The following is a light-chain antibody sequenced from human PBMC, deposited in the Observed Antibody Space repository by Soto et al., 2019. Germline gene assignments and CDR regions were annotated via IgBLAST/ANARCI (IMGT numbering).Light chain of an antibody. CDR2: DVS. Sequence: HSALTQPRSVSGSPGQSVTISCTGTSSDVGGYNYVSWYQQHPGKAPKLVIYDVSERPSGVPDRFSGSKSGNTACLTISGLQAEDEADYYCCSYAGSYTWVFGGGTKLTVL. CDR1: SSDVGGYNY. CDR3: CSYAGSYTWV. V-gene: IGLV2-11*01. J-gene: IGLJ3*02.